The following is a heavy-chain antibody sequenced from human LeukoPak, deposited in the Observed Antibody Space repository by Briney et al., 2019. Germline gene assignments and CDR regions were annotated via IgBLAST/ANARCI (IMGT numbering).Heavy chain of an antibody. J-gene: IGHJ4*02. CDR1: GYTLTELS. Sequence: ASVKVSCKVSGYTLTELSMHWVRQAPGKGLEWMGGFDPEDGETIYAQKFQGRVTMTEDTSTDTAYMELSSLRSEDTAVYYCATVRLVYVMRGLSSSFDYWGQGTLVTVSS. V-gene: IGHV1-24*01. D-gene: IGHD2-8*01. CDR3: ATVRLVYVMRGLSSSFDY. CDR2: FDPEDGET.